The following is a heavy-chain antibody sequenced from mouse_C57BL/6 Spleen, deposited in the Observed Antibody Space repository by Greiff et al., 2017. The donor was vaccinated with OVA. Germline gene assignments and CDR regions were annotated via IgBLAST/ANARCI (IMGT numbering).Heavy chain of an antibody. J-gene: IGHJ4*01. D-gene: IGHD2-2*01. Sequence: QVQLQQPGAELVKPGASVKLSCKASGYTFTSSWMHWVKQRPGRGLEWIGRIDPNSGGTKYTEKFKSKATLTVDKPSSTADMQLSSLPSEDSAVYYCARGNGFYAMDYWGQGTSVTVSS. CDR2: IDPNSGGT. CDR3: ARGNGFYAMDY. V-gene: IGHV1-72*01. CDR1: GYTFTSSW.